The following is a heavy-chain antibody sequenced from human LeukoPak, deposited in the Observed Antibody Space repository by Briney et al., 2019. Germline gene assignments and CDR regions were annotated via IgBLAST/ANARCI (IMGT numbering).Heavy chain of an antibody. J-gene: IGHJ5*02. D-gene: IGHD3-22*01. Sequence: GGSLRLSCAASGFTVCSNYMSWVRQAPGKGLEWVSVIYSGGSTYYADSVKGRFTISRDNSKNTLYLQMNSLRAEDTAVYYCASSNYYDSSGYYHWGQGTLVTVSS. CDR3: ASSNYYDSSGYYH. CDR1: GFTVCSNY. V-gene: IGHV3-53*01. CDR2: IYSGGST.